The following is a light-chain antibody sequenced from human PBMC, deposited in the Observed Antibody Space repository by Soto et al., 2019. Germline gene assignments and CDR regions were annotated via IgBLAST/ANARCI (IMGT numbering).Light chain of an antibody. V-gene: IGKV3D-20*02. CDR1: QSVRSDY. CDR3: QQRSNWPPIT. Sequence: EIVLTQSPGTLSLSPGQRATLSCRASQSVRSDYFAWYQQKPGQAPRVIIFGVSTRATGVPDRFSGSGSGTDFTHTISNLEPEDFAVYYCQQRSNWPPITFGQGTRLEN. CDR2: GVS. J-gene: IGKJ5*01.